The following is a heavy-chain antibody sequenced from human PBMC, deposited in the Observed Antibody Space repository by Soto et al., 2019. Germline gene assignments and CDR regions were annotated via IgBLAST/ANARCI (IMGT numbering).Heavy chain of an antibody. Sequence: GASVKVSCKASGYTFTSYGISWVRQAPGQGLEWMGWMSPYSGNTHYAQKFQGRVTMTRNTSISTAYMELSSLRSEDTAVYYCAREYYYDSSGPNDYWGQGALVTVS. CDR1: GYTFTSYG. V-gene: IGHV1-8*02. D-gene: IGHD3-22*01. J-gene: IGHJ4*02. CDR2: MSPYSGNT. CDR3: AREYYYDSSGPNDY.